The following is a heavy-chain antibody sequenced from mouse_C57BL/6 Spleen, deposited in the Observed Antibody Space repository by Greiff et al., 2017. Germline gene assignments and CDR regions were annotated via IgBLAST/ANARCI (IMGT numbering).Heavy chain of an antibody. CDR2: IYPGSGNT. Sequence: VQLQQSGPELVKPGASVKISCKASGYTFTDYYINWVKQRPGQGLEWIGWIYPGSGNTKYNEKFKGKATLTVDTYSSTAYRQLSSLTSEDSEVSFGARGRWLRPYDFDDGGQGTTLTVSS. CDR3: ARGRWLRPYDFDD. J-gene: IGHJ2*01. CDR1: GYTFTDYY. D-gene: IGHD2-2*01. V-gene: IGHV1-84*01.